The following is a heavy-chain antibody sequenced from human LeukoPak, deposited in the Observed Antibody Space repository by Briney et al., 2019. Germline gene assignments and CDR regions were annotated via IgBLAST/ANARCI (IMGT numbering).Heavy chain of an antibody. CDR3: ARGRGRTGWVMGDY. CDR1: GGSFSGYY. D-gene: IGHD3/OR15-3a*01. J-gene: IGHJ4*02. V-gene: IGHV4-34*01. CDR2: INHSGST. Sequence: PSETLSLTCAVYGGSFSGYYWTWIRQPPGKGLEWVGEINHSGSTNYNPSLKGRVTISVDTSKNQLSLKLSSVTAADTAIYYCARGRGRTGWVMGDYWGQGTLVTVSS.